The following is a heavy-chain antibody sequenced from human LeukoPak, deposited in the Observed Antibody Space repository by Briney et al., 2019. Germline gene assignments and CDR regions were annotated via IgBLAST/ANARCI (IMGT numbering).Heavy chain of an antibody. Sequence: SETLSLTCAVYGGSFSGYYWSWIRQPPGKGLEWIGYIYYGGSTYYNPSLKSRLTISVDTSKNQFSLKLSSVTAADTAVYYCARGARGSTSCSDYWGQGTLVTVSS. CDR3: ARGARGSTSCSDY. CDR2: IYYGGST. D-gene: IGHD2-2*01. CDR1: GGSFSGYY. J-gene: IGHJ4*02. V-gene: IGHV4-30-4*08.